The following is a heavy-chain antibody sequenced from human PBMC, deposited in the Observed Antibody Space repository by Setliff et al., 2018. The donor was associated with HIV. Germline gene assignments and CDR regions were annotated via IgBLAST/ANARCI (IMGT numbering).Heavy chain of an antibody. D-gene: IGHD3-22*01. CDR2: RSPIFSTT. J-gene: IGHJ3*02. CDR1: GDTFTTYV. Sequence: GASVKVSCKGSGDTFTTYVVSWVRQAHGQGLEWMGGRSPIFSTTNYAQKFQGRVTITTDESTSRAYMELSSLRSEDTAVYYCAITSRGYSLQRGGAFDIWGQGTQVTVSS. CDR3: AITSRGYSLQRGGAFDI. V-gene: IGHV1-69*05.